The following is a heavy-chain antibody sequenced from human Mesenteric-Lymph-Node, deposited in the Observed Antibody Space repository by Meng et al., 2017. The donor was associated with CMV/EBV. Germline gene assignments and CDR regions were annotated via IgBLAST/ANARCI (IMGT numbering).Heavy chain of an antibody. Sequence: GESLKTSCTSSGFTFGDYVMTWVRQAPGKGLEWVGFIRSEAYGGTPEYAASVKGRFTISRDDSKSIAYLQMNSLKTEDTAVYYCTRDCTNTIYPGMDVWGQGTTVTVSS. CDR2: IRSEAYGGTP. CDR3: TRDCTNTIYPGMDV. J-gene: IGHJ6*02. CDR1: GFTFGDYV. D-gene: IGHD2-8*01. V-gene: IGHV3-49*04.